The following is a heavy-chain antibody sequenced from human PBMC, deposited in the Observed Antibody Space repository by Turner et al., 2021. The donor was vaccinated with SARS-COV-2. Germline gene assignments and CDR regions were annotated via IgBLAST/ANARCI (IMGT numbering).Heavy chain of an antibody. CDR2: INSDGSST. Sequence: EVQLVESGGGLVQPGGSLRLSWAASGFTFSIYWMHWVRQAPGKGLVWVSRINSDGSSTSYADSVKGRFTISRDNAKNTLYLQMNSLRAEDTAVYYCAREGHTAMGVFFDYWGQGTLVTVSS. CDR3: AREGHTAMGVFFDY. D-gene: IGHD5-18*01. V-gene: IGHV3-74*01. J-gene: IGHJ4*02. CDR1: GFTFSIYW.